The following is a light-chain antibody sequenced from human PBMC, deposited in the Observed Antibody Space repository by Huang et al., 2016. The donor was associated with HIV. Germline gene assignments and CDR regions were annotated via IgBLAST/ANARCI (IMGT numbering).Light chain of an antibody. Sequence: DIQMTQSPSSLSASVGDSVTIPCRAKQSISNYLNWYQQKPGKAPKLLIYAASSLQSGVPSRFSGSGSGTDFTLTISSLQPEDSAAYYCQQSYSPRTFGPGTKVDIK. V-gene: IGKV1-39*01. CDR3: QQSYSPRT. CDR2: AAS. J-gene: IGKJ3*01. CDR1: QSISNY.